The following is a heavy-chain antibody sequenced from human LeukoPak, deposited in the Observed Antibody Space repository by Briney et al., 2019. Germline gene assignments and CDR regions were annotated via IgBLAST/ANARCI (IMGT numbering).Heavy chain of an antibody. V-gene: IGHV3-11*06. CDR2: IRSSSSYT. CDR1: GFTFSDYY. D-gene: IGHD3-10*01. Sequence: GGSLRLSCAASGFTFSDYYMSWIRQAPGKGLEWVSYIRSSSSYTNYADSVKGRFTISRDNAKNSLYLQMNSLRAEDTAVYYCARALGGMVRGVISGAFDIWGQGTLVTVSS. CDR3: ARALGGMVRGVISGAFDI. J-gene: IGHJ4*02.